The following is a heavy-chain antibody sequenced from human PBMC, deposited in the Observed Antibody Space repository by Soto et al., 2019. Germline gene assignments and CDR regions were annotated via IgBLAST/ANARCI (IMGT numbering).Heavy chain of an antibody. V-gene: IGHV4-4*02. D-gene: IGHD2-2*01. CDR1: GGSISSSNW. CDR3: ARHPGYCTGTSCYGYYTMDV. J-gene: IGHJ6*02. CDR2: ISHSGIT. Sequence: SETQSLTCAVSGGSISSSNWWSWVRQSPGKGLEWIGEISHSGITNYNPSLKSRVTISVDKSKSQFSLNLTSVTVADTAMYYCARHPGYCTGTSCYGYYTMDVWGQGTTVTVSS.